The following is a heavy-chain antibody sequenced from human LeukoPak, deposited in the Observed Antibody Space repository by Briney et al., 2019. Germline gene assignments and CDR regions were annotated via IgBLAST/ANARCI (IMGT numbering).Heavy chain of an antibody. CDR2: INPDSGDT. CDR1: GYTFTDYY. D-gene: IGHD6-13*01. Sequence: ASVKVSCKASGYTFTDYYMHWVRQAPGQGLEWMGWINPDSGDTNYVQKFQGRVTMTRDTSINTAYLDLTRLRSGDTAVYYCARVRQHRVQAYYYYYMDVWGKGTTATVSS. CDR3: ARVRQHRVQAYYYYYMDV. V-gene: IGHV1-2*02. J-gene: IGHJ6*03.